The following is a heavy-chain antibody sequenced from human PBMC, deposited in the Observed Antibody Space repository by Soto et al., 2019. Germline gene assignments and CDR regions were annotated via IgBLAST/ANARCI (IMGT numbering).Heavy chain of an antibody. CDR2: ISAYSGRT. CDR3: ARRREYYGFDI. CDR1: GYTFTGYY. V-gene: IGHV1-18*04. D-gene: IGHD2-2*01. J-gene: IGHJ3*02. Sequence: ASVKVSCKASGYTFTGYYMHWVRQAPGQGLEWMGWISAYSGRTNYAQNLQGRVTMTTDTSTTTAYMELRSLRSDDTAVYYCARRREYYGFDIWGQGTRVTVSS.